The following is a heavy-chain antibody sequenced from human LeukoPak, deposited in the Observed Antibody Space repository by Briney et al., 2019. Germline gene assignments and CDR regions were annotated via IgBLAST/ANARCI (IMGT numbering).Heavy chain of an antibody. J-gene: IGHJ6*02. Sequence: GESLKISCKGSGYSFTSYWIRWVRQMPGKGLEWMGIIYPGVSDTRYSPSFQGQGTSSADKSISTAYLQWSSLKASDTAMYYCARLSMGSYYRFYYGMDVWGQGTTVTVSS. CDR2: IYPGVSDT. CDR3: ARLSMGSYYRFYYGMDV. D-gene: IGHD1-26*01. V-gene: IGHV5-51*01. CDR1: GYSFTSYW.